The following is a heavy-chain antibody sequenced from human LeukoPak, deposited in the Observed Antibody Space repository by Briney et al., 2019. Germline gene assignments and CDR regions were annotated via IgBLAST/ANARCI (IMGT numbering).Heavy chain of an antibody. V-gene: IGHV1-69*04. Sequence: ASVKVSCKASGGTFSSYAISWVRQAPGQGLEWTGRIIPILGIANYAQKFQGRVTITADKSTSTAYMELSSLRSGDTAVYYCASGVGYCSSTSCSNTYYFDYWGQGTLVTVSS. CDR1: GGTFSSYA. CDR2: IIPILGIA. CDR3: ASGVGYCSSTSCSNTYYFDY. J-gene: IGHJ4*02. D-gene: IGHD2-2*01.